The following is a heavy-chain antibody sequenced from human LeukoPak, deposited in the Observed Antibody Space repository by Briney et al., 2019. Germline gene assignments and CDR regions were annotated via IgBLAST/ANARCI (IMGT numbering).Heavy chain of an antibody. CDR1: GYTFTSYD. J-gene: IGHJ4*02. Sequence: ASVKVSCKASGYTFTSYDINWVRQATGQGLGWMGWMNPNSGNTGYAQKFQGRVTMTRNTSISTAYMELSSLRSEDTAVYYCARGIAAAGTPLEFDYWGQGTLVTVSS. CDR3: ARGIAAAGTPLEFDY. D-gene: IGHD6-13*01. V-gene: IGHV1-8*01. CDR2: MNPNSGNT.